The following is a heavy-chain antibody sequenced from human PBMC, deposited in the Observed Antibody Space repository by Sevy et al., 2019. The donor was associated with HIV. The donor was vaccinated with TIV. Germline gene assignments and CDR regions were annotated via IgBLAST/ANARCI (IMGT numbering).Heavy chain of an antibody. CDR3: ARHFGGGGKRGLDV. V-gene: IGHV4-39*01. CDR1: GVSIINNNYF. D-gene: IGHD3-10*01. J-gene: IGHJ6*02. Sequence: SETLSLTCTVSGVSIINNNYFWGWIRQPPGKGLEWIGAIYYTGSTYYNSSLNSRITISIGTSRGRFSLDLGSVTAADTAVYYCARHFGGGGKRGLDVWGQGTTVTVSS. CDR2: IYYTGST.